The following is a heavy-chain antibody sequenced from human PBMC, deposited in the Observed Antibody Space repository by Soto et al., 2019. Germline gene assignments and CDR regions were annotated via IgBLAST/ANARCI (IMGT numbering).Heavy chain of an antibody. CDR1: GFSLTTIGVG. Sequence: QITLKESGPTLVKPTQTLTLTCTFSGFSLTTIGVGVGWIRQPPGKALEWLALIYWDEGRRYRQSLNSRLTINNETSKNQVVLTMTNMEPVDTATYYCAHKGSGLHNLYNYWGQETIVTVSS. CDR2: IYWDEGR. V-gene: IGHV2-5*02. CDR3: AHKGSGLHNLYNY. D-gene: IGHD6-25*01. J-gene: IGHJ4*02.